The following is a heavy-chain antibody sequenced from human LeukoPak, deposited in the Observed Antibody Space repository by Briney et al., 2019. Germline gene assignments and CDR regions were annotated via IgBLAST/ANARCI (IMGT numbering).Heavy chain of an antibody. V-gene: IGHV3-30*02. Sequence: GGSLRLSCAASGFIFSNYGMHWVRQTPGKGLEWVTFIKSDGSEKDCADSVKGRFTISRDNSKSTLYLQMNSLRAEDMALYHCVKEVSFGEMGGDNWGQGTLVTVSS. J-gene: IGHJ4*02. CDR2: IKSDGSEK. CDR3: VKEVSFGEMGGDN. D-gene: IGHD3-16*01. CDR1: GFIFSNYG.